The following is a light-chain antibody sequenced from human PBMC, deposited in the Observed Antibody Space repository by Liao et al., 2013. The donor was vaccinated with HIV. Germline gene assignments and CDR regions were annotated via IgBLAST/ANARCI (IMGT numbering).Light chain of an antibody. V-gene: IGLV2-14*01. J-gene: IGLJ3*02. CDR1: SNDIGGYNY. Sequence: QSALTQPASVSGSPGQSITISCTGTSNDIGGYNYVSWYQQHPGKAPKLMIYDVTSRPSGVSNRFSGSKSGNTASLTISGLQAEDEADYYCISYTSSTTWLFGGGTKLTVL. CDR3: ISYTSSTTWL. CDR2: DVT.